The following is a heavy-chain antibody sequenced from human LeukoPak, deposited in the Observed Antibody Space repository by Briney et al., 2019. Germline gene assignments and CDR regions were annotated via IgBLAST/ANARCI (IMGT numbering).Heavy chain of an antibody. Sequence: GGSLRLSCAASGFTFDDYAMHWVRQAPGKGLEWVSLISGDGGSTYYADSVKGRFTISRDNSKNSLYLQMNSLRTEDTASYYCAKDAFGYGGYWGQGTLVTVSS. D-gene: IGHD5-12*01. CDR1: GFTFDDYA. J-gene: IGHJ4*02. V-gene: IGHV3-43*02. CDR3: AKDAFGYGGY. CDR2: ISGDGGST.